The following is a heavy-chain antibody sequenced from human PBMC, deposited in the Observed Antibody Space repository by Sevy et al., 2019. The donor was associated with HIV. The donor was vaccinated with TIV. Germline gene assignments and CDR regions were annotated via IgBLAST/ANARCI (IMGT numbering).Heavy chain of an antibody. CDR3: AKGSSSKIYNWFDP. CDR2: ISYDGSNK. V-gene: IGHV3-30*18. J-gene: IGHJ5*02. D-gene: IGHD6-6*01. CDR1: GFTFSSYG. Sequence: GGSLRLSCAASGFTFSSYGMHWVRQAPGKGLEWVAVISYDGSNKYYADSVKGRFTISRDNSKNTLYLQMNSLRAEDTAVYYCAKGSSSKIYNWFDPWGRGTLVTVSS.